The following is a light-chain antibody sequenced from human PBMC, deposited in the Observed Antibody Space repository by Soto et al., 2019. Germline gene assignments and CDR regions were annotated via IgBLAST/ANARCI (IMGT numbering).Light chain of an antibody. J-gene: IGKJ1*01. CDR3: QHFRT. CDR2: GTS. CDR1: QSVNNNL. V-gene: IGKV3-20*01. Sequence: EIMLTQSPGTLSLSPGERATLSCRASQSVNNNLLAWYQQKPGQAPRLLIYGTSYRAAGIPTRFSGSGSGTDFTLAISSLESDDFAMYYCQHFRTFGQGTKVEIK.